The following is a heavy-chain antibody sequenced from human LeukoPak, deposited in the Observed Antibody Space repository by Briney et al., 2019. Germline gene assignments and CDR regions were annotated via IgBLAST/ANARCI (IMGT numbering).Heavy chain of an antibody. Sequence: PGGSLRLSCVASGFTFSGSAMQWVRRTPGKGLEWVGRIRSKVNNYATAYSPSVKGRFTVSRDDSKNTTYLQMNSLKAEDTAVYYCTLLHNGYWGQGTLVTVSS. D-gene: IGHD1-14*01. V-gene: IGHV3-73*01. CDR1: GFTFSGSA. J-gene: IGHJ4*02. CDR2: IRSKVNNYAT. CDR3: TLLHNGY.